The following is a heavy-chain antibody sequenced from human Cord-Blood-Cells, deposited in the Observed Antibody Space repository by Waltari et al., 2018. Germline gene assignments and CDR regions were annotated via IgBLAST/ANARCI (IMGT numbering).Heavy chain of an antibody. CDR3: ARGGVVAATPYFDY. V-gene: IGHV3-30*04. Sequence: QVQLVESGGGVVQPGRSLRLSCAASGFTFSSYAMHWVRQAPGKGLEWVAVISYDGSNKYYADSVKGRFTISRDNSKNTLYLQMNSLRAGDTAVYYCARGGVVAATPYFDYWGQGTLVTVSS. CDR2: ISYDGSNK. J-gene: IGHJ4*02. D-gene: IGHD2-15*01. CDR1: GFTFSSYA.